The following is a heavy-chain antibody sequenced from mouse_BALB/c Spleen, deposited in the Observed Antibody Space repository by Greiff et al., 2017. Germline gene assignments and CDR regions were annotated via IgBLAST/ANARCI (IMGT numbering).Heavy chain of an antibody. D-gene: IGHD2-3*01. Sequence: VQLQQSGAELARPGASVKMSCKASGYTFTSYTMHWVKQRPGQGLEWIGYINPSSGYTNYNQKFKDKATLTADKSSSTAYMQLSSLTSEDSAVYYCASFYDGSAMDYWGQGTSVTVSS. CDR1: GYTFTSYT. CDR3: ASFYDGSAMDY. V-gene: IGHV1-4*01. J-gene: IGHJ4*01. CDR2: INPSSGYT.